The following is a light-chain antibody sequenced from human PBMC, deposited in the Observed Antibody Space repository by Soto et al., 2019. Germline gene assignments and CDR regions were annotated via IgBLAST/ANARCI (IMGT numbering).Light chain of an antibody. CDR3: QSYDSSLSGVV. CDR2: GNS. Sequence: QSVLTQPPSVSGAPGRRVTISCTGSRSNIGAGYDVHWYQQLPGTAPKLLIYGNSNRPSGVPDRFSGSNSGTSASLAITGLKAEDEADYYCQSYDSSLSGVVFGGGTKVTVL. CDR1: RSNIGAGYD. J-gene: IGLJ2*01. V-gene: IGLV1-40*01.